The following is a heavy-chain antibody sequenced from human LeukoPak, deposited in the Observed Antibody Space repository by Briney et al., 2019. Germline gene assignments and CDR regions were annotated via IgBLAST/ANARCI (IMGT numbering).Heavy chain of an antibody. V-gene: IGHV1-2*02. J-gene: IGHJ4*02. Sequence: ASVKVPCKASGYTFTGYYVHWVRQAPGQGLEWMGWINGNSGGTKYAQKFQGRVTMTRDTSISTAYMELSRVRSDDTAVYFCARDQATVATPWWDHWGQGTLVTVSS. CDR1: GYTFTGYY. CDR3: ARDQATVATPWWDH. D-gene: IGHD4-23*01. CDR2: INGNSGGT.